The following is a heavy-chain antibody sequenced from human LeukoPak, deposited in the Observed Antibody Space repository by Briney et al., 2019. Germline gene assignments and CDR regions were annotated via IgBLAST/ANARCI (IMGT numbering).Heavy chain of an antibody. D-gene: IGHD1-26*01. CDR3: ADSGSYSLY. J-gene: IGHJ4*02. V-gene: IGHV3-30*03. Sequence: PGRSLRLACAASGFTFSSYDMHWVRQAPGKGLEWVAFISYDGSNKYYVDSVKGRFTISRDNSKNTLYLQMNSLRAEDTAVYHCADSGSYSLYWGQGTLVTVSS. CDR2: ISYDGSNK. CDR1: GFTFSSYD.